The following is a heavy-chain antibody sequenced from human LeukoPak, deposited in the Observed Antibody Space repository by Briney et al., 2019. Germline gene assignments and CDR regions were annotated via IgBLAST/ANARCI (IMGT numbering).Heavy chain of an antibody. V-gene: IGHV3-33*01. D-gene: IGHD4-17*01. CDR1: GFTFSSYG. J-gene: IGHJ4*02. CDR2: IWYDGSNK. CDR3: ARDGRVGMTTVTNYFDY. Sequence: GGSLRLSCAASGFTFSSYGMHWVRQAPGKGLEWVAVIWYDGSNKYYADSVKGRFTISRDNSKNTLYLQMNSLRAEDTAAYYCARDGRVGMTTVTNYFDYWGQGTLVTVSS.